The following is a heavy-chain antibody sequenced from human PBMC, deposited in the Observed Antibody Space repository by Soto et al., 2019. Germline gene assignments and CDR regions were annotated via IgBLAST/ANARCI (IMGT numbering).Heavy chain of an antibody. D-gene: IGHD2-21*02. Sequence: PSETPSLTFIVSGESISSSSYYWGWIRQPPGKGLEWIGSIYYSGRTYYNPSFKSRATISIDTSKNQFSLKLSSVTATDTAVYYCARQRPSVVTPAYFDYWGQGALVTVSS. CDR3: ARQRPSVVTPAYFDY. CDR1: GESISSSSYY. CDR2: IYYSGRT. J-gene: IGHJ4*02. V-gene: IGHV4-39*01.